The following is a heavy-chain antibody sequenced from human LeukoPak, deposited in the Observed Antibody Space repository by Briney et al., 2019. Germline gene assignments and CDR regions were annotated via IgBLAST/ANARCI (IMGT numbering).Heavy chain of an antibody. CDR1: GFTFSSYA. J-gene: IGHJ4*02. CDR3: ARVALSWAYDY. D-gene: IGHD6-13*01. Sequence: GGSLRLSCAASGFTFSSYAMNWVRQAPGKGLEWVSSISSSSSYIYYADSVKGRFTISRDNAKNSLYLQMNSLRAEDTAVYYCARVALSWAYDYWGQGTLVTVSS. CDR2: ISSSSSYI. V-gene: IGHV3-21*01.